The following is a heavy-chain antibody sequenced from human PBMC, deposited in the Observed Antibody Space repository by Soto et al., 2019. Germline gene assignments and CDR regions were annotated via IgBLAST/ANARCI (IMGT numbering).Heavy chain of an antibody. CDR3: AKDEGLELSAFDY. CDR2: ISYDGSNK. CDR1: GFTFSSYG. V-gene: IGHV3-30*18. J-gene: IGHJ4*02. Sequence: GGSLRLSCAASGFTFSSYGMHWVRQAPGKGLEWVAVISYDGSNKYYADSVKGRFTISRDNSKNTLYLQMNSLRAEDTAVYYCAKDEGLELSAFDYWGQGTLVTVSS. D-gene: IGHD1-7*01.